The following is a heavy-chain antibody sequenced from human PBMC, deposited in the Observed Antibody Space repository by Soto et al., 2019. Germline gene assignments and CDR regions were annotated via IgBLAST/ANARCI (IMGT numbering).Heavy chain of an antibody. J-gene: IGHJ4*02. CDR2: ISSSSSTI. Sequence: GGSLRLSCAASGFSFSSYSMNWVRQAPGKGLEWVSYISSSSSTIYYADSVKGRFTIPRDNAKNSLYLQMNSLRAEDTAVYYCARAPPPMIAFAGFDSWGQGTPVTVSS. CDR1: GFSFSSYS. D-gene: IGHD3-16*01. V-gene: IGHV3-48*01. CDR3: ARAPPPMIAFAGFDS.